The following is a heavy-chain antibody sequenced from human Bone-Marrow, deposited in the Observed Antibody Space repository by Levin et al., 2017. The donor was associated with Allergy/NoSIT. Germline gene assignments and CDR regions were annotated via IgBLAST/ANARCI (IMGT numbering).Heavy chain of an antibody. CDR3: ARGGPSWDYFDY. Sequence: SQTLSLTCTVSGGSISSYYWSWIRQPPGRGLEWIGYIYSSGNTNYNPSLKSRVTMSVDTSKNQFSLKLTSVTAADTAVYYCARGGPSWDYFDYWGQGALVTVSS. CDR1: GGSISSYY. D-gene: IGHD3-16*01. V-gene: IGHV4-59*08. CDR2: IYSSGNT. J-gene: IGHJ4*02.